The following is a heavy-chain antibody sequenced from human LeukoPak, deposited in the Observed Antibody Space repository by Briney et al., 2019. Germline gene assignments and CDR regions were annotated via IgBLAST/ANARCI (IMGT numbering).Heavy chain of an antibody. J-gene: IGHJ6*02. CDR2: ISSSSSYI. CDR3: ARIYDSSGYYYLTNYYGMDV. Sequence: GGSLRLSCAASGFTFSSYSMNWVRQAPGKGLEWVSSISSSSSYIYYADSVKGRFTISRANAKNSLYLQMNRLRAEDTAVYYCARIYDSSGYYYLTNYYGMDVWGQGTTVTVSS. D-gene: IGHD3-22*01. V-gene: IGHV3-21*01. CDR1: GFTFSSYS.